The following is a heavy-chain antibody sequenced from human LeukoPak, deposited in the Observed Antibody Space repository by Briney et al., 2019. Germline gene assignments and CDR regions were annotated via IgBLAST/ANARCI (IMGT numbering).Heavy chain of an antibody. V-gene: IGHV3-21*01. D-gene: IGHD2-8*01. CDR1: GFTFSDYG. J-gene: IGHJ6*03. CDR2: ISSSSTYI. Sequence: GGSLRLSCAASGFTFSDYGMNWVRQAPGKGLEWVSSISSSSTYIYYADSVKGQITISRDNAKNSLYLQMNSLRAEDTAVYYCARGVLIYYYMDVWGKGTTVTVSS. CDR3: ARGVLIYYYMDV.